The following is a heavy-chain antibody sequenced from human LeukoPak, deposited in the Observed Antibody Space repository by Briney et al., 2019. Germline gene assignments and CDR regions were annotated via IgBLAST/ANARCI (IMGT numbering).Heavy chain of an antibody. CDR2: IYTSGST. Sequence: SETLSLTCTVSGGSISSYYWSWIRQPAGKGLEWIGRIYTSGSTNYNPSLKSRVTMSVDTSKNQFSLKLSSVTAADTAVYYCARVNLLGYCTNDVCPGGGVPFDYWGQGTLVTVSS. CDR1: GGSISSYY. CDR3: ARVNLLGYCTNDVCPGGGVPFDY. V-gene: IGHV4-4*07. J-gene: IGHJ4*02. D-gene: IGHD2-8*01.